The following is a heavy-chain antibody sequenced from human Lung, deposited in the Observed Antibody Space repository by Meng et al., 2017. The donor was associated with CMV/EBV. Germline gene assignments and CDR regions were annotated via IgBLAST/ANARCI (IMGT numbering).Heavy chain of an antibody. V-gene: IGHV3-30*04. J-gene: IGHJ6*02. CDR3: ERGPTYSEFLRGDPPHYGLDV. Sequence: SCAASGFTFSSYAMHWVRQAPGKGLEWVSLISYDGRNKDYVDSVEGRFSVSRDNYKNTLYLQMKSLRSEDTAVYYCERGPTYSEFLRGDPPHYGLDVWXQGTTVTVSS. CDR1: GFTFSSYA. CDR2: ISYDGRNK. D-gene: IGHD2-21*01.